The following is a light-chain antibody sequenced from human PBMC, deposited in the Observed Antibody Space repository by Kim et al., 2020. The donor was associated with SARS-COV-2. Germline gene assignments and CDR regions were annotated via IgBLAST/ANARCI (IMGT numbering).Light chain of an antibody. J-gene: IGLJ3*02. CDR1: TFNIGINT. Sequence: QSVLTQPPSVSGTPGQRVTISCSGSTFNIGINTVSWYQQLAGTAPKLLIYTNSERPSGVPDRFSGSKSGTSASLAISGLQSEDEAEYYCATWDQSLSGWVFGGGTKLTVL. V-gene: IGLV1-44*01. CDR3: ATWDQSLSGWV. CDR2: TNS.